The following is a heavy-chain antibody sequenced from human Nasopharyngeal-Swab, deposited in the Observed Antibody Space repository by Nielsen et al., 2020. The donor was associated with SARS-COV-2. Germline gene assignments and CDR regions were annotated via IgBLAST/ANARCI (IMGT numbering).Heavy chain of an antibody. D-gene: IGHD3-22*01. V-gene: IGHV3-21*04. CDR3: ARETSDDSSGYYYTNWFDP. J-gene: IGHJ5*02. Sequence: WIRQPPGKGLEWVSSISSSSSYIYYADSVKGRFTISRDNAKNSLYLQMNSLRAEDTAVYYCARETSDDSSGYYYTNWFDPWGQGTLVTRLL. CDR2: ISSSSSYI.